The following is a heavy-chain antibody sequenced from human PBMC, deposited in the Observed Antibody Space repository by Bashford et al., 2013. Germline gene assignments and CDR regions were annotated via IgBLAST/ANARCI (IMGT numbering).Heavy chain of an antibody. Sequence: SSETLSLTCTVSGGSISSYYWSWIRQPPGKGLEWIGYIYYSGSTNYNPSLKSRVTISVDTSKNQFSLKLSSVTAADTAVYYCARDYSSGWPEYFDYWGQGTLVTVSS. CDR1: GGSISSYY. D-gene: IGHD6-19*01. CDR2: IYYSGST. V-gene: IGHV4-59*01. CDR3: ARDYSSGWPEYFDY. J-gene: IGHJ4*02.